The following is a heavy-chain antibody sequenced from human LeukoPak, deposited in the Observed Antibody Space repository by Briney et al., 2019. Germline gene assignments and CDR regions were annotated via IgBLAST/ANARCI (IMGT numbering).Heavy chain of an antibody. CDR1: GFTFSSYA. Sequence: GGSLRLSCAASGFTFSSYAMSWVRQAPGKGLEWVSAISGSGGSTYYADSVKGRFTISRDNSKNTLYLQMNSLITEDTAVYYCSSTVTTSGYYHYYMDVWGTGTTVTISS. V-gene: IGHV3-23*01. J-gene: IGHJ6*03. CDR2: ISGSGGST. CDR3: SSTVTTSGYYHYYMDV. D-gene: IGHD4-17*01.